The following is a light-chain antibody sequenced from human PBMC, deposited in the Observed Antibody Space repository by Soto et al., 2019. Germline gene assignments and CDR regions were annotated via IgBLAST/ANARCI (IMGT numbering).Light chain of an antibody. Sequence: EIVMTQSPATLSVSPGQRATLSCRASQSVSSNLAWYQQKPGQAPRLLIYGASTRATGIPARFSGSGFGTEFTLTISSLQSEDFALYYCQQYDNWPPPWTFGQGTKVEIK. V-gene: IGKV3-15*01. CDR3: QQYDNWPPPWT. CDR2: GAS. CDR1: QSVSSN. J-gene: IGKJ1*01.